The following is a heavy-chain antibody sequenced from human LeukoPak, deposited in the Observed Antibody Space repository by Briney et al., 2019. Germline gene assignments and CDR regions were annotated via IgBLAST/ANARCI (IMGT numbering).Heavy chain of an antibody. V-gene: IGHV3-53*01. CDR2: ISSDGIT. Sequence: GGSLRLSCAASGFTVTSDFMGWVRQASEKGPEWVSIISSDGITYYADSVKGRFTISRDISKNTLYLQMSSLRAEDAAVYYCVTGRGGHWGQGTLFTVSS. J-gene: IGHJ4*02. D-gene: IGHD3-16*01. CDR3: VTGRGGH. CDR1: GFTVTSDF.